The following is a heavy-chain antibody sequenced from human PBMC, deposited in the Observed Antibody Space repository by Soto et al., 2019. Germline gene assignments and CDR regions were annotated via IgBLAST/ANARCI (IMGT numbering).Heavy chain of an antibody. Sequence: TSETLSLTCTVSGGSISSGDYYWSWIRQPPGKGLERIGYIYYSGSTYYNPSLKSRVTISVDTSKNQFSLKLSSVTAADTAVYYCAREVGASPIREWFIDYWGQGTLVTVSS. CDR1: GGSISSGDYY. J-gene: IGHJ4*02. D-gene: IGHD1-26*01. CDR2: IYYSGST. V-gene: IGHV4-30-4*01. CDR3: AREVGASPIREWFIDY.